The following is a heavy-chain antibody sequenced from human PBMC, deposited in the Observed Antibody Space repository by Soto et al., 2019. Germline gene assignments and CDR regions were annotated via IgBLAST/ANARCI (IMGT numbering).Heavy chain of an antibody. D-gene: IGHD5-18*01. V-gene: IGHV1-46*01. CDR2: VNPSRGST. Sequence: ASVKVSCKASGYSFTSYYIHWVRQAPGKGLEWMGVVNPSRGSTNYAQKFQGRLTLTSDTSTSTVYMEMSSLISDDTAVFYCAHALGYSSGFDPWGQGALVTVSS. J-gene: IGHJ5*02. CDR1: GYSFTSYY. CDR3: AHALGYSSGFDP.